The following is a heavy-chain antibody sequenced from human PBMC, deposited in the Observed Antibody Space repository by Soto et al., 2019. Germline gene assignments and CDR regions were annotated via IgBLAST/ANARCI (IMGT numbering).Heavy chain of an antibody. CDR1: GGSISSGGYS. CDR3: ARGQSIGMDV. V-gene: IGHV4-30-2*01. CDR2: IYHSGST. Sequence: PSETLSLTCAVSGGSISSGGYSWSWIRQPPGKGLEWIGYIYHSGSTYYNPSLKSRVTISVDTSKNQFSLKLSSVTAADTAVYYCARGQSIGMDVWGQGTTVTVSS. J-gene: IGHJ6*02. D-gene: IGHD2-21*01.